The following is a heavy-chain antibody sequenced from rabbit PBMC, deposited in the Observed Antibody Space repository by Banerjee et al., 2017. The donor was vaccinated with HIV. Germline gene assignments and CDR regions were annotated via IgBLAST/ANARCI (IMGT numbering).Heavy chain of an antibody. V-gene: IGHV1S45*01. CDR1: GFSFSNKAV. Sequence: QEQVKESGGGLVKPEGSLKLSCTASGFSFSNKAVMCWVRQAPGKGLEWIACINVVTGKAVYASWAKGRFTFSKTSSTTVTLQMTSLTAADTATYFCARDLPGVIGWNFGWWGQGTLVTVS. J-gene: IGHJ3*01. CDR3: ARDLPGVIGWNFGW. D-gene: IGHD4-1*01. CDR2: INVVTGKA.